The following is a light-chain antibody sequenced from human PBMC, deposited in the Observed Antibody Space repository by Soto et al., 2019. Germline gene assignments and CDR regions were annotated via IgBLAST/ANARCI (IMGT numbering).Light chain of an antibody. J-gene: IGKJ4*01. CDR2: KAS. Sequence: DIQMTQSPSTVSASVGDTVTITCRASQSISTWLAWYQQKPGKDPKVLIYKASTLESGVSPRFRGSGSVTEFTLTISDLQPEDFATYYCQQCDNYPLTFGGGTKVEIK. CDR3: QQCDNYPLT. CDR1: QSISTW. V-gene: IGKV1-5*03.